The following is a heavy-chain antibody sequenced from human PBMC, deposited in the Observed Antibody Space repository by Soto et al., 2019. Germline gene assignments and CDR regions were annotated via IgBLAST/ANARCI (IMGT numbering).Heavy chain of an antibody. V-gene: IGHV1-69*01. J-gene: IGHJ5*02. CDR2: LIPIFGAA. D-gene: IGHD6-6*01. Sequence: QVQLVQSGAEVRKPGSSVKVSCKISGGTFTNYVISWLRQAPGQGLEWMGGLIPIFGAANLAQKFQGRVTITADESTSTVDMELSSLTSEDAAAYYCARGRSSHNFDPWGQGTLVTVSS. CDR1: GGTFTNYV. CDR3: ARGRSSHNFDP.